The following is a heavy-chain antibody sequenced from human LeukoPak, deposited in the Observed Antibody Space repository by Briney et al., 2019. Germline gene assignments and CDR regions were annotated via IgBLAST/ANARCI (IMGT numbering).Heavy chain of an antibody. CDR1: GFTFSSYW. J-gene: IGHJ4*02. CDR3: AKDLAGYCRSTSCHMDY. Sequence: PGGSLRLSCAASGFTFSSYWMHWVRQAPGKGLVWVSRINSDGSSTSYADSVKGRFTISRDNAKNTLYLQMNSLRAEDTAVYYCAKDLAGYCRSTSCHMDYWGQGTLVTVSS. V-gene: IGHV3-74*01. D-gene: IGHD2-2*01. CDR2: INSDGSST.